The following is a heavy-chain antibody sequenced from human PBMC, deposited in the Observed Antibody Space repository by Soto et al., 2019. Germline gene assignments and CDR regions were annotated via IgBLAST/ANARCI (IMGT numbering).Heavy chain of an antibody. CDR1: GYTFTSYG. V-gene: IGHV1-18*01. J-gene: IGHJ4*02. CDR3: AKDQEWELLRFDY. D-gene: IGHD1-26*01. Sequence: ASVKVSCKASGYTFTSYGISWVRQAPGQGLEWMGWISAYNGKTNYAQKLEGRVTMTTDTSTSTAYMELRSLGSEDTAVYYCAKDQEWELLRFDYWGQGTLVTVSS. CDR2: ISAYNGKT.